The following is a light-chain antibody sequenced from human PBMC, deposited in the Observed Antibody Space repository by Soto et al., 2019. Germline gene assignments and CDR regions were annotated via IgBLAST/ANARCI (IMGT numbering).Light chain of an antibody. Sequence: QSVLTQPASVSGSPGQSITISCTGTSSDVGGYNYVSWYQQHPGKAPKLMIYEVSNRPSGVSNRFSGSTSGNTASLTISGLQAEDEAEYYCSSYTIRSTWVFGGGTKLTVL. V-gene: IGLV2-14*01. CDR3: SSYTIRSTWV. CDR2: EVS. CDR1: SSDVGGYNY. J-gene: IGLJ3*02.